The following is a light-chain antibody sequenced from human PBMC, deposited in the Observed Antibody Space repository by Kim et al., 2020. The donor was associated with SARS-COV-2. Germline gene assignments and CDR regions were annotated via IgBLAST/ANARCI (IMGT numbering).Light chain of an antibody. V-gene: IGLV1-44*01. CDR2: TNN. J-gene: IGLJ3*02. CDR1: SSNIGRNI. Sequence: ELTQPPSASGTPGQRVTISCSASSSNIGRNIVNWYQHLPGTAPKLLIYTNNQRPSGVPDRFSASKSGTSASLAISGLQSEDEADYYCVSWDDSLNGWVFCGGTQLTVL. CDR3: VSWDDSLNGWV.